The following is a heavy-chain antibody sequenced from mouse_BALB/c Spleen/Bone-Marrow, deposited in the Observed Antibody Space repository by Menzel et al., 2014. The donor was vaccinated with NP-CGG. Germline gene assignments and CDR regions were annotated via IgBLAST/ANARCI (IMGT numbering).Heavy chain of an antibody. D-gene: IGHD3-3*01. V-gene: IGHV3-1*02. Sequence: EVHLVESGPDLVRPSQSLSLTCTVTGYSITSGYTWHWIRQFPGNKLEWMGDIHYSGGANYNPSLKSRISITRDTSRNHFFLQLNSVTTEDTATYYCARGGLDFDYWGQGATLTVSS. CDR3: ARGGLDFDY. J-gene: IGHJ2*01. CDR1: GYSITSGYT. CDR2: IHYSGGA.